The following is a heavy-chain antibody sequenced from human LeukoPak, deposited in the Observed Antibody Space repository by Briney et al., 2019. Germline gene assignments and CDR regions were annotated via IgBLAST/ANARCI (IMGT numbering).Heavy chain of an antibody. Sequence: SETLSLTCTVSGYSISSGYYWGWIRQPPGKGLEWLASIYHSGTIYYNPSLKSRVTISVDTSKNQFSLKLTSVTAADTAVYYCARGLGRQQLVSHFDYWGQGTLVTVSS. CDR3: ARGLGRQQLVSHFDY. CDR1: GYSISSGYY. J-gene: IGHJ4*02. V-gene: IGHV4-38-2*02. CDR2: IYHSGTI. D-gene: IGHD6-13*01.